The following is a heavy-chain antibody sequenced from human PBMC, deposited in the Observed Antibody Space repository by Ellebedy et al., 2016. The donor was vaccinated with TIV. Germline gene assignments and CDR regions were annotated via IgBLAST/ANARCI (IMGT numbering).Heavy chain of an antibody. CDR3: AKRGIAAAGSSRWDFQH. Sequence: GESLKISCAASGFTFSSYGMHWVRQAPGKGLEWVAFIRYDGSNKYYADSVKGRFTISRDNSKNTLYLQMNSLRAEDTAVYYCAKRGIAAAGSSRWDFQHWGQGTLVTVSS. D-gene: IGHD6-13*01. CDR2: IRYDGSNK. V-gene: IGHV3-30*02. J-gene: IGHJ1*01. CDR1: GFTFSSYG.